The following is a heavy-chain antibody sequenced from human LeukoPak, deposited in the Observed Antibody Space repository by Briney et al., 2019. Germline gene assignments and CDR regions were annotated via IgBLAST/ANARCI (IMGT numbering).Heavy chain of an antibody. D-gene: IGHD2-15*01. CDR2: ISRGGDYV. CDR3: ARCRGPPGHYHYMDV. V-gene: IGHV3-21*01. Sequence: SGGSLRLSCEGSEFSFSDYSMNWVRQAPGKGLEWVSSISRGGDYVYYVDSLKGRFTMSRDNAKNSLFLQMNSLRPEDTAVYYCARCRGPPGHYHYMDVWGKGTTVTVSS. CDR1: EFSFSDYS. J-gene: IGHJ6*03.